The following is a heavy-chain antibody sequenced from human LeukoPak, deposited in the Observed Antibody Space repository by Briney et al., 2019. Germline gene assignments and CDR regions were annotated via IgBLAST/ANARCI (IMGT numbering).Heavy chain of an antibody. J-gene: IGHJ4*02. CDR2: TNTNSGGT. CDR3: ARGIAAAKHDY. Sequence: ASVKVSCKASGYTISDYFMHWVRQAPGQGLEWMGWTNTNSGGTNYAQKFQGRVTMTRDTSISTAYMELSRLTPDDTALYYCARGIAAAKHDYWGQGTLVTVSS. V-gene: IGHV1-2*02. CDR1: GYTISDYF. D-gene: IGHD6-13*01.